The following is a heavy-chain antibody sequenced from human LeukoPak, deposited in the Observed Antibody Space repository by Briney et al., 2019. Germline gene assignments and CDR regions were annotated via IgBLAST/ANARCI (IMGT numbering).Heavy chain of an antibody. Sequence: SETLSLTCAVSGGSISSGAYWSGVGRPPGKGRGWIGQIYYSGSTNYNPSLESRSIMSLDKSRNQLSLRLNSVTAADTAVYYCASHGSYSLGFWGQGALVTVSS. CDR3: ASHGSYSLGF. CDR1: GGSISSGAY. V-gene: IGHV4-4*02. D-gene: IGHD4-23*01. CDR2: IYYSGST. J-gene: IGHJ4*02.